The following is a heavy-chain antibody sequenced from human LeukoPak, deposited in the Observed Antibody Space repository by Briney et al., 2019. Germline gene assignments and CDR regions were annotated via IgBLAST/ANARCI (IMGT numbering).Heavy chain of an antibody. Sequence: GGSLRLSCAASGFTFVSYAMHWVRQAPGKGLECVAFIQFDGSFKHYSDSVKGRFTISRDNSKNTLYLEMNSLRPEDTGVYYCATHCSGTACHRDYWGQGTLVTVSS. CDR2: IQFDGSFK. V-gene: IGHV3-30*02. CDR1: GFTFVSYA. CDR3: ATHCSGTACHRDY. D-gene: IGHD2-2*01. J-gene: IGHJ4*02.